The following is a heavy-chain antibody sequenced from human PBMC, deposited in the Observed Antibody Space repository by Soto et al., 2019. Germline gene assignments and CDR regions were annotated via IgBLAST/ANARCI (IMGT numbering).Heavy chain of an antibody. CDR1: GHTLINYY. Sequence: ASVKVSCKASGHTLINYYMHWVRQAPGQGLDWLGKIDPSGNGTSYAERFQGRITLTSDTSTNTVYVELSSLRSEDTAIYYCAINYYDSSAYLYWGQRXLVTV. D-gene: IGHD3-22*01. CDR2: IDPSGNGT. J-gene: IGHJ4*02. CDR3: AINYYDSSAYLY. V-gene: IGHV1-46*01.